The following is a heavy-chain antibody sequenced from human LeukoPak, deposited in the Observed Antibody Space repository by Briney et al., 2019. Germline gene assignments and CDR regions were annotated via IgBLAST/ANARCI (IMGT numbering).Heavy chain of an antibody. J-gene: IGHJ6*02. CDR3: ARDRRETVTIWMDYYGMDV. CDR1: GFTFSSYA. CDR2: ISGSGGTT. Sequence: TGGSLRLSCAASGFTFSSYAMNWVRQAPGKGLEWVSGISGSGGTTYYADSVKGRFTISRDNSKNTLYLQMNSLRAEDTAVYYCARDRRETVTIWMDYYGMDVWGQGTTVTVSS. D-gene: IGHD4-17*01. V-gene: IGHV3-23*01.